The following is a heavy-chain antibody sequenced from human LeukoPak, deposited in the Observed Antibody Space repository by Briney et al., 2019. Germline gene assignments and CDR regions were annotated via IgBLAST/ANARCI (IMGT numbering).Heavy chain of an antibody. CDR1: GFTFSSYW. D-gene: IGHD6-13*01. CDR2: IKQDGSEK. J-gene: IGHJ4*02. CDR3: ARVSGGSSWYFDY. Sequence: GGSLRLSCAASGFTFSSYWMSWVRQAPGKGLEWVANIKQDGSEKYYVDSVKGRFTISRDNAKNSLYLQMNSLRAEDTAVYYCARVSGGSSWYFDYWGQGTLVTVSS. V-gene: IGHV3-7*05.